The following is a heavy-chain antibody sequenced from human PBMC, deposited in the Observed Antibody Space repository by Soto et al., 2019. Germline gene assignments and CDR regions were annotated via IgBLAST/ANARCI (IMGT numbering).Heavy chain of an antibody. CDR2: IIAYNGNT. D-gene: IGHD6-19*01. J-gene: IGHJ6*02. V-gene: IGHV1-8*02. CDR1: VYTFTSYA. CDR3: ARVSALSVWSSGWPHPRYYYYGMDV. Sequence: ASVKVSCKTSVYTFTSYAISWVRQAPVQGLEWMGWIIAYNGNTGYAQKLQGRVTMTRNTSISTAYMELSSLRSEDTAVYYCARVSALSVWSSGWPHPRYYYYGMDVWGQGTTVTVSS.